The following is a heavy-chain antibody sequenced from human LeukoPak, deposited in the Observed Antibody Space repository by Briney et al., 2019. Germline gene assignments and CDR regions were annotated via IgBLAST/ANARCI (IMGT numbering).Heavy chain of an antibody. Sequence: ASVKVSCKASGYTFTDYYMHWVRQAPGQGFEWMGWINPNSGNTGYAQKFQGRVTMTRNTSISTAYMELSSLRSEDTAVYYCARPHCSSTDCHPPEWFDPWGQGTLVTVSS. CDR1: GYTFTDYY. V-gene: IGHV1-8*02. D-gene: IGHD2-2*01. CDR2: INPNSGNT. J-gene: IGHJ5*02. CDR3: ARPHCSSTDCHPPEWFDP.